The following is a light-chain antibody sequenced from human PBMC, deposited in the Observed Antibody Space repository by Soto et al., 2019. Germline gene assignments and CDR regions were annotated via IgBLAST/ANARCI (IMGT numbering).Light chain of an antibody. Sequence: DIQMTQSPSTLSGSVGDRVTITCRASQTISSWLAWYQQKPGKAPKLLIYAASTLQSGVPSRFSGSGSGTDFTLTISCLQSEDFATYYCQQYYSYSYTFGQGTKVDIK. CDR3: QQYYSYSYT. J-gene: IGKJ2*01. CDR1: QTISSW. CDR2: AAS. V-gene: IGKV1-5*01.